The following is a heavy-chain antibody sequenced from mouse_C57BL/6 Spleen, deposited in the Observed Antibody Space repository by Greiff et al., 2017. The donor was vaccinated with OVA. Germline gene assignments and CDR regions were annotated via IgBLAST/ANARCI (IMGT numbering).Heavy chain of an antibody. CDR2: IYPGDGDT. CDR3: ARSTGTDY. J-gene: IGHJ2*01. D-gene: IGHD4-1*02. Sequence: QVQLQQSGPELVKPGASVKISCKASGYAFSSSWMNWVKQRPGKGLEWIGRIYPGDGDTNYNGKFKGKATLTADKSSSTAYMQLSSLTSEDSVVYFCARSTGTDYWGQGTTLTVSS. CDR1: GYAFSSSW. V-gene: IGHV1-82*01.